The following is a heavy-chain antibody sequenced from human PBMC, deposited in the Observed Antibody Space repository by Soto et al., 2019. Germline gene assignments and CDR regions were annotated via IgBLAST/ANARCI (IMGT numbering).Heavy chain of an antibody. J-gene: IGHJ4*02. V-gene: IGHV4-30-2*01. CDR1: GGSINTATHS. Sequence: QLQLQESGSGLVKPSQTLSLTCAVSGGSINTATHSWSWIRQPPGKGLEWIGYIYHSGSTYYNPSVKSRVTLSIDKSNKQFALRLSAVPAADTGVYYCARGGGVTTTGDDYWGQGILVTVSS. D-gene: IGHD4-4*01. CDR3: ARGGGVTTTGDDY. CDR2: IYHSGST.